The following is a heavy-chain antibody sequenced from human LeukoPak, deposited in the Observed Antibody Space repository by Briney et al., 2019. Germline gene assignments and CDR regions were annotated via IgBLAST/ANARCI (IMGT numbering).Heavy chain of an antibody. J-gene: IGHJ4*02. CDR3: TRGSQNCASASCYNF. CDR2: MNPYSGNT. Sequence: GASVKVSCKASGYTFTSYDINWVRQAAGQGPEWMGWMNPYSGNTGYAQKFQGRVTMTRSTSISTAYMELGSLTSEDTAVYYCTRGSQNCASASCYNFWGQGTLVTVSS. D-gene: IGHD2-2*02. CDR1: GYTFTSYD. V-gene: IGHV1-8*01.